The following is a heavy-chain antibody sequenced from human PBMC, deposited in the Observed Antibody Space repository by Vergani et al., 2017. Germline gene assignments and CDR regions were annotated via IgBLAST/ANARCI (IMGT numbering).Heavy chain of an antibody. J-gene: IGHJ4*02. V-gene: IGHV4-4*09. CDR1: GGSISSYY. CDR2: IYTSGST. Sequence: QVQLQESGPGLVKPSETLSLTCTVSGGSISSYYWSWIRQPPGKGLEWIGYIYTSGSTNHNPSLNSRVTISVDTSKNQFSVKLSSVTAADPAVYYCARRADYWGQGTLVTVSS. CDR3: ARRADY.